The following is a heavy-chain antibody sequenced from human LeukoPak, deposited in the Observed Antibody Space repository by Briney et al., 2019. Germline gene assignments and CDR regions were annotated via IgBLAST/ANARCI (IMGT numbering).Heavy chain of an antibody. D-gene: IGHD6-13*01. Sequence: GASVKVSCKTSGYAFTGYYMHWVRQAPGQGLEWMGGIIPIFGTANYAQKFQGRVTITADKSTSTAHMELSSLRSEDTAVYYCARVNADSSSWYERLYYHYYYYMDVWGKGTTVTVSS. V-gene: IGHV1-69*06. CDR3: ARVNADSSSWYERLYYHYYYYMDV. CDR2: IIPIFGTA. CDR1: GYAFTGYY. J-gene: IGHJ6*03.